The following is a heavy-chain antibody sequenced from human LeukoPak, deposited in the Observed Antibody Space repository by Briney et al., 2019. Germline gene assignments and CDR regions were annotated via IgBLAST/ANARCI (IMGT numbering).Heavy chain of an antibody. Sequence: GGSLRLSCTASGFTFGDYAMSWFRQAPGKGLEGVGFIRSKAYGGTTEYAASVKGRFTISRDDSKSIAYLQMNSLKTEDTAVYYCTREDSGYDLYYYYYMDVWGKGTTVTVSS. V-gene: IGHV3-49*03. CDR1: GFTFGDYA. D-gene: IGHD5-12*01. J-gene: IGHJ6*03. CDR3: TREDSGYDLYYYYYMDV. CDR2: IRSKAYGGTT.